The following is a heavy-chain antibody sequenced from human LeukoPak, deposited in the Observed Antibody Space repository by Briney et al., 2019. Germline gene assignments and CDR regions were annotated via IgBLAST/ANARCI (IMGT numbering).Heavy chain of an antibody. CDR3: ARGHGFYYYYYGMDV. CDR1: GGSFSGYY. D-gene: IGHD4-17*01. J-gene: IGHJ6*02. V-gene: IGHV4-34*01. CDR2: INHSGST. Sequence: SETLSPTCAVYGGSFSGYYWSWICQPPGKELEWIGEINHSGSTNYNPSLKSRVTISVDTSKNQFSLRLSSVTAADTAVYYCARGHGFYYYYYGMDVWGQGTTVTVSS.